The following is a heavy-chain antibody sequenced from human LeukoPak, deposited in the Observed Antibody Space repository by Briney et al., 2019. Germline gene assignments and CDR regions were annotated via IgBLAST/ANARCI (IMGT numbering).Heavy chain of an antibody. J-gene: IGHJ4*02. CDR1: GFTFSSYW. D-gene: IGHD3-10*01. Sequence: PGGSLRLSCAASGFTFSSYWMSWVRQAPGKGLEWVANIKQDGSNKYYADSVKGRFTISRDNSKNTLYLQMNSLRAEDTAVYYCAKGGDYGSGSFLDYWGQGTLVTVSS. CDR3: AKGGDYGSGSFLDY. V-gene: IGHV3-7*01. CDR2: IKQDGSNK.